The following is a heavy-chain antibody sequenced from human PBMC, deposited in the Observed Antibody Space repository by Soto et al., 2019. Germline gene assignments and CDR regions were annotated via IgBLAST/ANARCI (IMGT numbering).Heavy chain of an antibody. V-gene: IGHV1-2*02. CDR2: INPNSGGT. CDR1: GYTFTGYY. CDR3: ARDPCSGGSCYSADRYYYYGMDV. Sequence: ASVKVSCKASGYTFTGYYMHWVRQAPGQGLEWMGWINPNSGGTNYAQKFQGRVTMTTDTSMSTAYMELSSLRSEDTAVYYCARDPCSGGSCYSADRYYYYGMDVWGQGTTVTVSS. D-gene: IGHD2-15*01. J-gene: IGHJ6*02.